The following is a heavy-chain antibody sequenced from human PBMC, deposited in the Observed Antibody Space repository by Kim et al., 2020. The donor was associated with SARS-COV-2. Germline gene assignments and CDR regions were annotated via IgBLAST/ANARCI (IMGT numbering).Heavy chain of an antibody. V-gene: IGHV3-23*01. CDR3: AKGVTNSGFDY. CDR2: ISWDGTRT. D-gene: IGHD4-17*01. CDR1: GFTFSTSP. J-gene: IGHJ4*02. Sequence: GGSLRLSCAASGFTFSTSPMGWFRQAPGKGLEWVSRISWDGTRTYYADSVKGRVTMSSDKSKNTVYLHMNSLRVEDTAVYYCAKGVTNSGFDYWGQGAQVTVSS.